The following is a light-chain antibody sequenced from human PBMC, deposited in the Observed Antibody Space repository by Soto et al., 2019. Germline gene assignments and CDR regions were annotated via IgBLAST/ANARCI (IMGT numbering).Light chain of an antibody. CDR2: EVT. CDR3: CSYAGNSEV. J-gene: IGLJ1*01. Sequence: QSALTQPASVSGSPGQSITIPCTGTSGDVGGYNLVSWYQQHPGKAPKLMIYEVTERPSGVSNRFSGSKSGNTASLTISGVQPDDEADSYCCSYAGNSEVFGTGTKLTVL. CDR1: SGDVGGYNL. V-gene: IGLV2-23*02.